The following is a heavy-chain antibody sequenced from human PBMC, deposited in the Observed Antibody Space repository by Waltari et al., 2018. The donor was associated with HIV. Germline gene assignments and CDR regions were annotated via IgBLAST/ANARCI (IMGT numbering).Heavy chain of an antibody. CDR3: ARIGEQQPVDY. J-gene: IGHJ4*02. V-gene: IGHV4-34*01. D-gene: IGHD6-13*01. CDR1: GGSFSGYY. Sequence: QVQLQQWGAGLLKPSETLSLTCAVYGGSFSGYYWSWIRQPPGKGLEWIGEINHSGSTNYNPSLKRRVTISVDTSKNQFSLKLSSVTAADTAVYYCARIGEQQPVDYWGQGTLVTVSS. CDR2: INHSGST.